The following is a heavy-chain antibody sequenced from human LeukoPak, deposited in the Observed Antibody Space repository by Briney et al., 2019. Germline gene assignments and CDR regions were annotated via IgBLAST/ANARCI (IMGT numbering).Heavy chain of an antibody. CDR3: ARDSCGSPSCFDY. D-gene: IGHD2-2*01. J-gene: IGHJ4*02. Sequence: GGSLRLSCAASGFTFSYYWMSWVRQAPGRGLEWVAAIQYDGSIEYYADSVKGRFTISRDQSKNTLFLQVNSLRAEDTAVYYCARDSCGSPSCFDYWGQGTLVTVSS. V-gene: IGHV3-33*08. CDR1: GFTFSYYW. CDR2: IQYDGSIE.